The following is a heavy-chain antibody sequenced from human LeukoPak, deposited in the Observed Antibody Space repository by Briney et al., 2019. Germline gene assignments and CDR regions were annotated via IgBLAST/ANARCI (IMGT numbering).Heavy chain of an antibody. V-gene: IGHV1-69*06. CDR1: GGAFSSYA. CDR2: IIPIFGTA. D-gene: IGHD2-15*01. CDR3: ARDSYCSGGSCYSKYNWFDP. J-gene: IGHJ5*02. Sequence: ASVKVSCKASGGAFSSYAISWVRQAPGQGLEWMGGIIPIFGTANYAQKFQGRVTITADKSTSTAYMELSSLRSEDTAVYYCARDSYCSGGSCYSKYNWFDPWGQGTLVTVSS.